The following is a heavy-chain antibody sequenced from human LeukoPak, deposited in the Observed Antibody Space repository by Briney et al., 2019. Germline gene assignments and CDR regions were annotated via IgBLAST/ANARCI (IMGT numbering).Heavy chain of an antibody. V-gene: IGHV3-15*05. D-gene: IGHD3-3*01. CDR2: IRSKADGETT. J-gene: IGHJ3*02. CDR1: GFTFGDYG. Sequence: PGGSLRLSCTASGFTFGDYGMSWFRQAPGKGLERVGRIRSKADGETTDYAAPVKGRFSISRDDSKNTLYLQMNSLKTEDTAVYYCTSLLTIFGVHVLDAFDIWGQGTMVTVSS. CDR3: TSLLTIFGVHVLDAFDI.